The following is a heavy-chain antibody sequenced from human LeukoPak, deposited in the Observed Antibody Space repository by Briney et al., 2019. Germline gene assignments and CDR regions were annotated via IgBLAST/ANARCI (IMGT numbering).Heavy chain of an antibody. CDR1: GGSISSYY. J-gene: IGHJ3*02. D-gene: IGHD3-10*01. Sequence: SETLSLTCTVSGGSISSYYLSWIRQPPGKGLEWVGYIYYSGTTNYNPSLKSRVTISVDTSKNQFSLKMSSVTAADTAVYYCARHRLLWFGEPSRAFDIWGQGTMVTVSS. V-gene: IGHV4-59*08. CDR3: ARHRLLWFGEPSRAFDI. CDR2: IYYSGTT.